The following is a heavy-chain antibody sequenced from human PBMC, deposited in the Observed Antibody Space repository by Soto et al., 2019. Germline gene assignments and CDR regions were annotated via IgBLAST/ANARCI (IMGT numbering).Heavy chain of an antibody. CDR1: ELTFSTYA. J-gene: IGHJ6*02. D-gene: IGHD5-12*01. CDR3: AKSPGGLDGYNSDYYGMDV. Sequence: EVHLLESGGDLVQPGGSLRLSCTASELTFSTYAMRWVRQAPGKGLEWVSAIGGSGTGGRTYYADSVKGRFTISRDNSKNTVYLQMNSLRADDTAVYYWAKSPGGLDGYNSDYYGMDVWGQGTTVTVSS. CDR2: IGGSGTGGRT. V-gene: IGHV3-23*01.